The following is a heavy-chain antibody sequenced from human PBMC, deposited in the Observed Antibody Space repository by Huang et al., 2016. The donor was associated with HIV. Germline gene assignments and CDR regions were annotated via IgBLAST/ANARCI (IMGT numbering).Heavy chain of an antibody. CDR3: ATRTPGFLERLLFY. J-gene: IGHJ4*02. D-gene: IGHD3-3*01. Sequence: QVHLEQSGAEVRKPGASVKVSCKVSGDILNKLSIHWVRQPPGKGLEWRGGFDPEDGKPIYAQTFQGRVTMTEDTSRDTAYMELSGLKSEDTAMYYCATRTPGFLERLLFYWGQGTLVTVSS. CDR2: FDPEDGKP. V-gene: IGHV1-24*01. CDR1: GDILNKLS.